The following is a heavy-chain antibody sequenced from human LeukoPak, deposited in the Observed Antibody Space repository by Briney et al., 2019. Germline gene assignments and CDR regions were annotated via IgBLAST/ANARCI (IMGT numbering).Heavy chain of an antibody. V-gene: IGHV4-34*01. CDR3: ARYIAARRCWFDP. CDR1: GGSFSGYY. CDR2: INHSGST. Sequence: PSETLSLTCAVYGGSFSGYYWSWVRHPPRKGLEWIGEINHSGSTNYNPSLKSRVTISVDTSKNQFSLKLSSVTAADTAVYYCARYIAARRCWFDPWGQGTLVTVSS. J-gene: IGHJ5*02. D-gene: IGHD6-6*01.